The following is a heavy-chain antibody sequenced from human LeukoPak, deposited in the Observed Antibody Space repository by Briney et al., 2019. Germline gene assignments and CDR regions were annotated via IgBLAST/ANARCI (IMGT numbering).Heavy chain of an antibody. CDR1: GFSFTTYW. D-gene: IGHD2-15*01. CDR2: IDPSDSYS. CDR3: ARLHCSGGSCSPDY. V-gene: IGHV5-10-1*01. Sequence: GESLKIFCKGSGFSFTTYWITWVRQTPGKGLEWMGRIDPSDSYSNYSPPFQGHVTISADKSINTAYLQWSSLKASDTAMYYCARLHCSGGSCSPDYWGQGTLVTVSS. J-gene: IGHJ4*02.